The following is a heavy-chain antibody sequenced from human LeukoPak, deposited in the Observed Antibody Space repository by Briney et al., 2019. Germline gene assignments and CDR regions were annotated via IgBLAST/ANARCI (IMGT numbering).Heavy chain of an antibody. Sequence: SETLSLTCAVYGGSFSGYYRSWIRQPPGKGLEWIGEINHSGSTNYNPSLKSRVTISVDTSKNQFSLKLSSVTAADTAVYYCASSPERYSYGRELYYFDYWGQGTLVTVSS. CDR1: GGSFSGYY. CDR2: INHSGST. D-gene: IGHD5-18*01. CDR3: ASSPERYSYGRELYYFDY. V-gene: IGHV4-34*01. J-gene: IGHJ4*02.